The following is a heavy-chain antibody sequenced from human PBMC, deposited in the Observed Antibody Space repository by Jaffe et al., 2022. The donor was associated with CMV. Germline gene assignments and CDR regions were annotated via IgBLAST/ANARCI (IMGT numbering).Heavy chain of an antibody. Sequence: QVQLQQWGAGLLKPSETLSLTCAVYGGSFSGYYWSWIRQPPGKGLEWIGEINHSGSTNYNPSLKSRVTISVDTSKNQFSLKLSSVTAADTAVYYCARGGVGLTIFGVVSSWGYMDVWGKGTTVTVSS. CDR2: INHSGST. CDR3: ARGGVGLTIFGVVSSWGYMDV. D-gene: IGHD3-3*01. CDR1: GGSFSGYY. J-gene: IGHJ6*03. V-gene: IGHV4-34*01.